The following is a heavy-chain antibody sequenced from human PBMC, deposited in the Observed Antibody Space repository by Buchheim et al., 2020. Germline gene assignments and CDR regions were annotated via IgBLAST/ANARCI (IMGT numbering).Heavy chain of an antibody. CDR1: GGSISSYY. J-gene: IGHJ4*02. V-gene: IGHV4-59*01. CDR2: IYYSGST. CDR3: ARTGTTPGFDY. D-gene: IGHD1-1*01. Sequence: QVQLQESGPGLVKPSETLSLTCTVSGGSISSYYWSWIRQPPGKGLEWIGYIYYSGSTNYNPSLKSRVPLSVDTSKNQFSLKLSSVTAADTAVYYCARTGTTPGFDYWGQGTL.